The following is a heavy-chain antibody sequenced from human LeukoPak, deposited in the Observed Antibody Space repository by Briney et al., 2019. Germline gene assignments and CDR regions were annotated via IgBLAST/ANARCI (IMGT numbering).Heavy chain of an antibody. Sequence: GGSLRLSCAASGFTVSSNYMSWVRQAPGKGLEWVAVIYSGGSTYYADSVKGRFTISRDNSKNTLYLQMNSLRAEDTAVYYCARSSGSYQLDAFDIWGQGTMVTVSS. CDR3: ARSSGSYQLDAFDI. CDR1: GFTVSSNY. D-gene: IGHD3-10*01. CDR2: IYSGGST. V-gene: IGHV3-66*01. J-gene: IGHJ3*02.